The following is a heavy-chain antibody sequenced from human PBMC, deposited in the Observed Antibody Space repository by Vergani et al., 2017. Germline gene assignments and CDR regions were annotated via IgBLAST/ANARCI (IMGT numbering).Heavy chain of an antibody. D-gene: IGHD3-3*01. V-gene: IGHV3-23*01. J-gene: IGHJ6*02. CDR2: ISGSGGST. CDR3: AKDFQTRGPFGVVIIDYYYGMDV. Sequence: EVQLLESGGGLVQPGGSLRLSCAASGFTFSSYAMSWVRQAPGKGLEWVSAISGSGGSTYYADSVKGRFTISRDNSKNTLYLQMNSLRAEDTAVYYCAKDFQTRGPFGVVIIDYYYGMDVWGQGTTVTVSS. CDR1: GFTFSSYA.